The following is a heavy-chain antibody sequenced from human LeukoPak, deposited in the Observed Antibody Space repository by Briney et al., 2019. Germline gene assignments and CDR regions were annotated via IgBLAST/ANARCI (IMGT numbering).Heavy chain of an antibody. CDR3: ARLSSDSFDI. J-gene: IGHJ3*02. Sequence: SETLSRTCTVSGGSISTYCWTWIRQPPGKGVEYIGYIDYSGSTNHNPSLKSRVTISVDTSKNQFSLKLSSVTAADTAVYYCARLSSDSFDIWGQGTMVTVSS. CDR2: IDYSGST. CDR1: GGSISTYC. D-gene: IGHD2/OR15-2a*01. V-gene: IGHV4-59*08.